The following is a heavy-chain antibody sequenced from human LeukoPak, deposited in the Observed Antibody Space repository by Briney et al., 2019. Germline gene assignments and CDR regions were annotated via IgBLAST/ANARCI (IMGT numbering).Heavy chain of an antibody. D-gene: IGHD1-26*01. J-gene: IGHJ4*02. V-gene: IGHV4-39*02. CDR1: GFTVSSNY. Sequence: GSLRLSCAASGFTVSSNYMSWVRQPPGKGLEWIGSISYSGSIYYNASLKSRVSISVDTSKNHFSRKLSSVTAADTAVYYCARLTRLSGGSYYGVLDYWGQGTLVTVSS. CDR2: ISYSGSI. CDR3: ARLTRLSGGSYYGVLDY.